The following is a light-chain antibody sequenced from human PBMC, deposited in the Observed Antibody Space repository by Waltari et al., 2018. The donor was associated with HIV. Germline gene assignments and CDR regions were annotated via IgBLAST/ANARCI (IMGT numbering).Light chain of an antibody. Sequence: QAVVTQEPSLTVSPGGTVPATCGSSTAPVTSRNYPHLFQQKSGPAPRTLIYDTNNKHSSTPARFSGSLLGGKAALTLSGAQPEDEADYFCLLSYAGARPVVFGGGTKLTVL. CDR1: TAPVTSRNY. CDR2: DTN. CDR3: LLSYAGARPVV. J-gene: IGLJ2*01. V-gene: IGLV7-46*01.